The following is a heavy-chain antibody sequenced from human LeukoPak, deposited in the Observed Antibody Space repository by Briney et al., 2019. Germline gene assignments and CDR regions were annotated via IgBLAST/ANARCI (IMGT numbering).Heavy chain of an antibody. V-gene: IGHV3-33*01. CDR2: IWSDGSSK. CDR1: GFTFSSYG. CDR3: ARGQPPSYYDMDV. Sequence: GGSLILSCAASGFTFSSYGMHWVRQAPGKGLEWVAVIWSDGSSKHYADPVKGRFTISRDNSKNTLYLQMSSLRAEDTALYYCARGQPPSYYDMDVWGQGTTVTVSS. J-gene: IGHJ6*02. D-gene: IGHD6-13*01.